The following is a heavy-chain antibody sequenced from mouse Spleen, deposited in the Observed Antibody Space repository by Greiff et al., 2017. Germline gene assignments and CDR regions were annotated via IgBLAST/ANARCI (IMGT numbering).Heavy chain of an antibody. D-gene: IGHD2-14*01. CDR3: ARGYYRYDPFDY. J-gene: IGHJ2*01. CDR2: IDPSDSET. Sequence: VQLQQPGAELVKPGAPVKLSCKASGYTFTSYWMNWVKQRPGRGLEWIGRIDPSDSETHYNQKFKDKATLTVDKSSSTAYIQLSSLTSEDSAVYYCARGYYRYDPFDYWGQGTTLTVSS. CDR1: GYTFTSYW. V-gene: IGHV1-69*02.